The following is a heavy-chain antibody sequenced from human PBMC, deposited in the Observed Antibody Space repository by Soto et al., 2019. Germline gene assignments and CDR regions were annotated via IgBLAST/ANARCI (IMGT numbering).Heavy chain of an antibody. Sequence: EVQLVESGGGLVQPGGSLRLSCAASGFSITNNWMHWVRQAPGKGLEWVVRVKSKADGGTAEYAAPVKGRFTVSRDDSKNTQYLQMNSLKMEDAAVYYCNSYPDFWGGHTPLWGQGTLVTVSS. CDR3: NSYPDFWGGHTPL. CDR1: GFSITNNW. J-gene: IGHJ4*02. D-gene: IGHD3-3*01. CDR2: VKSKADGGTA. V-gene: IGHV3-15*07.